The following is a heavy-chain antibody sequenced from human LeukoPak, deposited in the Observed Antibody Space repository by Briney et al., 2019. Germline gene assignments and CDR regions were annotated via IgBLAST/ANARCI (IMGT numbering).Heavy chain of an antibody. CDR3: ARVNSGYDSPYYYGMDV. J-gene: IGHJ6*02. CDR2: ISSSRSYI. D-gene: IGHD5-12*01. V-gene: IGHV3-21*01. Sequence: GGSLRLSCAASGFTFSSYSMNWVRQAPGKGLEWVSSISSSRSYIYYADSVKGRFTISRDNAKNSLYLQMNSLRAEDTAVYYCARVNSGYDSPYYYGMDVWGQGTTVTVSS. CDR1: GFTFSSYS.